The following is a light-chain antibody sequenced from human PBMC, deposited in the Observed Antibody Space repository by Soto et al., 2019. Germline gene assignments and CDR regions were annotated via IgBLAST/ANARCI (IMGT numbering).Light chain of an antibody. J-gene: IGKJ2*03. V-gene: IGKV1-12*01. Sequence: DLQMSQSPSSVSASVGDRVTITCRASQDFNNRLAWYQQTPGKAPKLLIYAASSLQPGVPSRFSGSGSGTDFTLTISSLQPEDFATYYCQQANRFPYSFGQGTKLEMK. CDR1: QDFNNR. CDR2: AAS. CDR3: QQANRFPYS.